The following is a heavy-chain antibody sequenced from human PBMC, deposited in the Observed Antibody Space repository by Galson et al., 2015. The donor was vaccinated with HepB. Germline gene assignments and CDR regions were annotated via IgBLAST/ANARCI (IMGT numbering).Heavy chain of an antibody. CDR3: ARAPPGRYFELFDP. J-gene: IGHJ5*02. D-gene: IGHD3-9*01. CDR1: GFTFSSYA. CDR2: ISYDGSNK. V-gene: IGHV3-30*04. Sequence: SLRLSCAASGFTFSSYAMHWVRQAPGKGLEWVAVISYDGSNKYYADSVKGRFTISRDNSKNTLYLQMNSLRAEDTAVYYYARAPPGRYFELFDPWGQGTLVTVSS.